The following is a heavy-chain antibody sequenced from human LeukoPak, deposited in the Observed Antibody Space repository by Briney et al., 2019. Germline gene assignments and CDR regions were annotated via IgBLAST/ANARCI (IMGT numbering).Heavy chain of an antibody. CDR2: ISSRSSTI. J-gene: IGHJ4*02. Sequence: PGGSLRLSCAASGFTFSSYDMNWVRQAPGKGLEWVSYISSRSSTIYYADSVKGRFTISRDNAKNSLYLQMNSLRAEDTAVYYCAREDSGWYVSDYWGQGTLVTVSS. CDR1: GFTFSSYD. D-gene: IGHD6-19*01. V-gene: IGHV3-48*03. CDR3: AREDSGWYVSDY.